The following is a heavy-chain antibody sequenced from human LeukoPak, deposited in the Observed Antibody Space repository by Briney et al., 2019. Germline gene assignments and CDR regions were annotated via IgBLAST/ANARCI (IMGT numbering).Heavy chain of an antibody. CDR3: AAHEHYYGSGEY. CDR1: GFTFSTYW. D-gene: IGHD3-10*01. V-gene: IGHV3-7*01. J-gene: IGHJ4*02. Sequence: GGSLRLSCAASGFTFSTYWMSWVRQAPGKGLEWVANIKQDGSEKYYVDSVKGRFTISRDNAKNSLFLQMSSLRAEDTAVYYCAAHEHYYGSGEYWGQGTLVTVSS. CDR2: IKQDGSEK.